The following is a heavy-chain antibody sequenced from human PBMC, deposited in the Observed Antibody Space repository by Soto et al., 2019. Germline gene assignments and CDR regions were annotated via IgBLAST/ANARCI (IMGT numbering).Heavy chain of an antibody. CDR2: INHRGST. D-gene: IGHD6-19*01. CDR3: ARGQWLDPD. J-gene: IGHJ1*01. Sequence: PSETLSLTCAVYGGSFRGYSWSWIRQPPGKGLELIGEINHRGSTNYNPSLKSRVTISIDTSKNQFSLKLTSVTAADTAVYYCARGQWLDPDWSRGPLVTVSS. V-gene: IGHV4-34*01. CDR1: GGSFRGYS.